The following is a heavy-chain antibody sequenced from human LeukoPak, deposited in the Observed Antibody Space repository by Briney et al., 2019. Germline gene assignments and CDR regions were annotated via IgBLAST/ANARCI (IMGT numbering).Heavy chain of an antibody. CDR3: ARDTGSGSYDWFDP. CDR1: GGSITSYY. Sequence: SETLSLTCTVSGGSITSYYWSWIRQPAGKGLEWIGRIYVTESTTYNPSLKSRVTISVDTSKNQFSLKLSSVTAADTAVYYCARDTGSGSYDWFDPWGQGTLVTVSS. D-gene: IGHD3-10*01. J-gene: IGHJ5*02. V-gene: IGHV4-4*07. CDR2: IYVTEST.